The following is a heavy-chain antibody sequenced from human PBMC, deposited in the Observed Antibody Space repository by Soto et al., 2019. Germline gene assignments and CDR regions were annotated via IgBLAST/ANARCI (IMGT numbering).Heavy chain of an antibody. V-gene: IGHV1-69*05. D-gene: IGHD6-13*01. CDR2: IIPIFGTA. Sequence: TVKVSCKASVGTFSSYAISWVRQAPGQGLEWMGGIIPIFGTANYAQDFQCRVAMTSGISTGAAYMGLSSLRSEDTAVYSCARDRSAHLGSSWSHAVDYYYYYGMDVWGQGTTVTVSS. J-gene: IGHJ6*02. CDR3: ARDRSAHLGSSWSHAVDYYYYYGMDV. CDR1: VGTFSSYA.